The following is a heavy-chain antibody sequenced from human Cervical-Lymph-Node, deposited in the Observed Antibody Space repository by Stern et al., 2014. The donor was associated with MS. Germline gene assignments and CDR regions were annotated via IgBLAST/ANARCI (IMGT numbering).Heavy chain of an antibody. Sequence: EVQLVESGAEVKKPGESLKISCKGSGYSFSSYWIGWVRQMPGKGLEWMGMFYPADSDTRYSPSFQGQVTFSADRSISTAYLQWTSLKASDPAIYFCARNLSSEELDYWGQGTLVTVSS. D-gene: IGHD6-19*01. CDR1: GYSFSSYW. V-gene: IGHV5-51*01. CDR2: FYPADSDT. J-gene: IGHJ4*02. CDR3: ARNLSSEELDY.